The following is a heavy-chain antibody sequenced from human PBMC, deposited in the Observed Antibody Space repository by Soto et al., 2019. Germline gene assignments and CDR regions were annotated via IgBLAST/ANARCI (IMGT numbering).Heavy chain of an antibody. Sequence: YGPTLGNPRQTLTLTCTFSGFSLSTSGICLSWIRQPPGKALEWLALIDWDDDKYYSTSLKTRLTISKDTSKNQVVLTMTNMDPVDKDTYYCPRSRGGYSRRWPDYWGQGTLVTV. CDR3: PRSRGGYSRRWPDY. CDR1: GFSLSTSGIC. CDR2: IDWDDDK. D-gene: IGHD6-13*01. J-gene: IGHJ4*02. V-gene: IGHV2-70*01.